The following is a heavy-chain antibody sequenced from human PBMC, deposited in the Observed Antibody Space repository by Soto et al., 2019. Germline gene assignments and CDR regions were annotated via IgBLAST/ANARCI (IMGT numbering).Heavy chain of an antibody. J-gene: IGHJ4*02. V-gene: IGHV2-5*02. CDR3: AHRVLRTVFGLVTTTAIYFDF. Sequence: QITLNEPGPTVVRPTETLTLTCRFSGFSLTTSGVGVGWIRQSPGKAPKWLALIYWDDDKRYSASLKSRLTITKDTSKNQVLLTVSDLDPTDTATYYCAHRVLRTVFGLVTTTAIYFDFWGQGTPVAVSS. CDR2: IYWDDDK. CDR1: GFSLTTSGVG. D-gene: IGHD3-3*01.